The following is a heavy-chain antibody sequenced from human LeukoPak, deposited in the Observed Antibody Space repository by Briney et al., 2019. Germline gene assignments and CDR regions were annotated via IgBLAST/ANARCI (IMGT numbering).Heavy chain of an antibody. CDR2: INHSGST. J-gene: IGHJ5*02. CDR3: ARHVVTRRPPAATKRAWFDP. CDR1: GGPFTGYY. V-gene: IGHV4-34*01. D-gene: IGHD1-1*01. Sequence: SETLSLTCAVYGGPFTGYYWSWIRQPPGKGLECLGEINHSGSTNYHPSLKSRVTISIHTSKNQFSLKLNSVTAADTAIYYCARHVVTRRPPAATKRAWFDPWGQGTLVTVSS.